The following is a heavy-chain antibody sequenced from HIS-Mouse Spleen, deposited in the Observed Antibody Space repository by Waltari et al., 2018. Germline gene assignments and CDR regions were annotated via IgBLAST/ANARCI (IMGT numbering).Heavy chain of an antibody. Sequence: QLQLQESGPGLVKPSETLSLTCTVSGGSISSSSYYWVWIRQPPGKGLEWIGGIYYRGRTYYNPYLKSRVTRSVDTSKNQFSLKLSSVTAADTAVYYCARDSSSSYFDYWGQGTLVTVSS. CDR2: IYYRGRT. CDR1: GGSISSSSYY. CDR3: ARDSSSSYFDY. V-gene: IGHV4-39*07. D-gene: IGHD6-6*01. J-gene: IGHJ4*02.